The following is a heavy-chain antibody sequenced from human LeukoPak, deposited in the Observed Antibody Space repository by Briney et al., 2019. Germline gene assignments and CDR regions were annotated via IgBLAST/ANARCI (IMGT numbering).Heavy chain of an antibody. V-gene: IGHV1-46*01. D-gene: IGHD5-24*01. J-gene: IGHJ4*02. Sequence: ASVKVSCKASGYSFTSHYMHWVRQAPGQGLEWLGLINPSGSSTLYAQKFQGRITITKNTSISTAYMELSSLRSEDTAMYYCARADQWDGYKYYFDYWGQGTLVTVSS. CDR2: INPSGSST. CDR1: GYSFTSHY. CDR3: ARADQWDGYKYYFDY.